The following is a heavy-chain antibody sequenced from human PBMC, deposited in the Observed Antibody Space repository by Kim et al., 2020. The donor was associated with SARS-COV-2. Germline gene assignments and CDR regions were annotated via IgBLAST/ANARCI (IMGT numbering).Heavy chain of an antibody. D-gene: IGHD1-1*01. Sequence: GGSLRLSCAASGFTFSSYEMNWVRQAPGKGLEWVSYISSSGSTIYYADSVKGRFTISRDNAKNSLYLQMNSLRAEDTAVYYCVAPSWGELERGYYYGMDVWGQGTTVTVSS. CDR3: VAPSWGELERGYYYGMDV. CDR1: GFTFSSYE. J-gene: IGHJ6*02. CDR2: ISSSGSTI. V-gene: IGHV3-48*03.